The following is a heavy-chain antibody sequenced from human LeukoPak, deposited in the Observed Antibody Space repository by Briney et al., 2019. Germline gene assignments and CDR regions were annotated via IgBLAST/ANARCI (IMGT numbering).Heavy chain of an antibody. CDR3: ARDNPYCSSTSCWNWFDP. CDR2: IIPIFGTA. V-gene: IGHV1-69*01. CDR1: GGTFSSYA. D-gene: IGHD2-2*01. Sequence: SVKVSRKASGGTFSSYAISWVRQAPGQGLEWMGGIIPIFGTANYAQKFQGRVTITADESTSTAYMELSSLRSEDTAVYYCARDNPYCSSTSCWNWFDPWGQGTLVTVSS. J-gene: IGHJ5*02.